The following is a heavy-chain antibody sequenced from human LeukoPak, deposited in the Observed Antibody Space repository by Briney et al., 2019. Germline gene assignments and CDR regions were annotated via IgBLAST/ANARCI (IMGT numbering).Heavy chain of an antibody. D-gene: IGHD3-10*01. Sequence: PGGSLRLSCAVSGITLSNYGMSWVRQAPGKGLEWVAGLSGSGGGTNYADSVQGRFTISRDHPKNTLYLQMNSLRAEDTAVYFCAKRGVVIRVFLVGFHKEAYYFDSWGQGALVTVSS. CDR2: LSGSGGGT. V-gene: IGHV3-23*01. J-gene: IGHJ4*02. CDR1: GITLSNYG. CDR3: AKRGVVIRVFLVGFHKEAYYFDS.